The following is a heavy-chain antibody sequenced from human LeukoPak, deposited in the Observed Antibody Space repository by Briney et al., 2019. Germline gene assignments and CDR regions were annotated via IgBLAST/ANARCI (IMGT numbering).Heavy chain of an antibody. D-gene: IGHD1-26*01. V-gene: IGHV4-59*01. CDR2: IYYSGST. J-gene: IGHJ3*02. Sequence: PSETLSLTCAVYGGSFSGYYWSWIRQPPGKGLEWIGYIYYSGSTDYNASLKSRVTISIDTSKNHFSLKLSSVTAADTAVYYCARVIAMSTTTHDAFDIWGQGTMVTISS. CDR1: GGSFSGYY. CDR3: ARVIAMSTTTHDAFDI.